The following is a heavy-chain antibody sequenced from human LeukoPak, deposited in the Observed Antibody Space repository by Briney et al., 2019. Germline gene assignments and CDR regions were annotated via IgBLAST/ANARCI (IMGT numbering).Heavy chain of an antibody. J-gene: IGHJ4*02. CDR1: GGPISSYY. CDR2: IYYSGST. CDR3: TRTHSGYDLSVDY. V-gene: IGHV4-59*01. Sequence: SETLSLTCTVSGGPISSYYWSWIRQPPGKGLEWIGYIYYSGSTNYNPSLKSRVTISVDTSKNQFSLKLSSVTAADTAVYYCTRTHSGYDLSVDYWGQGTLVTVSS. D-gene: IGHD5-12*01.